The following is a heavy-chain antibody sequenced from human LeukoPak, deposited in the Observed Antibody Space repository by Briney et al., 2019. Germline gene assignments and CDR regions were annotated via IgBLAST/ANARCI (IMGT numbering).Heavy chain of an antibody. J-gene: IGHJ5*02. D-gene: IGHD3-22*01. CDR2: IYYSGST. CDR1: GGSISSHY. Sequence: SETLSLTCTVSGGSISSHYWSWIRQPPGKGLEWIGYIYYSGSTNYNPSLKSRVIISVDTSKNQFSLKLSSVTAADTAVYYCARVKVSHYDSSGYSNWFDPWGQGTLVTVSS. CDR3: ARVKVSHYDSSGYSNWFDP. V-gene: IGHV4-59*11.